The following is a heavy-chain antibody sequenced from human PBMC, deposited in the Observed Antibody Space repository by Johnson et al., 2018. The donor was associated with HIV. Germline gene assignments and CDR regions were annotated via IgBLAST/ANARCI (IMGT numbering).Heavy chain of an antibody. Sequence: VQLVESGGGVVQPGRSLRLSCATSGFTFSNYWMSLVRQAPGKGLEWVANIKQDGSEKYYADSVKGRFTISRDNAKNSLYLQMNSLRAEDTAVYYCASITTMAAAGRGAFDIWGQGTMVTVSS. V-gene: IGHV3-7*01. CDR3: ASITTMAAAGRGAFDI. J-gene: IGHJ3*02. CDR2: IKQDGSEK. D-gene: IGHD6-13*01. CDR1: GFTFSNYW.